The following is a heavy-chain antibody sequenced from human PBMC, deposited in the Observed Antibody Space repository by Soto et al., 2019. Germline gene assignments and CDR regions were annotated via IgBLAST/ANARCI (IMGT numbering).Heavy chain of an antibody. J-gene: IGHJ3*02. CDR3: ARRDAVATDAFDI. CDR1: GGSISSSSYY. Sequence: QLQLQESGPGLVKPSETLSLTCTVSGGSISSSSYYWGWIRQPPGKGLEWIGSIYYSGSTYYNPSLRSRVPISVDTSKNQFSLKLSFVTAADTAVYYCARRDAVATDAFDIWGQGTMVTVSS. D-gene: IGHD2-21*01. V-gene: IGHV4-39*01. CDR2: IYYSGST.